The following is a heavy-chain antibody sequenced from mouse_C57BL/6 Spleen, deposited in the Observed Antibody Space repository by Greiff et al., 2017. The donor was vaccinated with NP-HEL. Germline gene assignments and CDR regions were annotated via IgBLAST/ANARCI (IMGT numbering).Heavy chain of an antibody. D-gene: IGHD2-12*01. CDR3: AKLLWFAY. J-gene: IGHJ3*01. Sequence: EVKLMESGGGLVKPGGSLKLSCAASGFTFSDYGMHWVRQAPEKGLEWVAYISSGSSTIYYADTVKGRFTISRDNAKNTLFLQMTSLRSEDTAMYYCAKLLWFAYRGQGTLVTVSA. CDR1: GFTFSDYG. V-gene: IGHV5-17*01. CDR2: ISSGSSTI.